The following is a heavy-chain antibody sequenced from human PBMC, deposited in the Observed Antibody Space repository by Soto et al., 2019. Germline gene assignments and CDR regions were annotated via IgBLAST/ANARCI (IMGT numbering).Heavy chain of an antibody. V-gene: IGHV3-30-3*01. D-gene: IGHD2-15*01. Sequence: QVQLVESGGGVVQPGRSLRLSCAASGFTFSSYAMHWVRQAPGKGLEWVAVISYDGSNKYYADSVKGRFTISRDNSKNTLYLQMNSLRAEDTAVNYCARFGSRTPGFDYWGQGTLVTVSS. CDR3: ARFGSRTPGFDY. J-gene: IGHJ4*02. CDR2: ISYDGSNK. CDR1: GFTFSSYA.